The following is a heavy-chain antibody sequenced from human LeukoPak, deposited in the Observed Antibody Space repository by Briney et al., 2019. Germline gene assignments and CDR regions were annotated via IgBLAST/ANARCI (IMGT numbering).Heavy chain of an antibody. D-gene: IGHD3-10*01. J-gene: IGHJ4*02. CDR3: ARETYYYGSGSYPFDY. Sequence: IYYSGSTYYNPSLKSRVTISVDTSKNQFSLKLSSVTAADTAVYYCARETYYYGSGSYPFDYWGQGSLVTVSS. CDR2: IYYSGST. V-gene: IGHV4-31*02.